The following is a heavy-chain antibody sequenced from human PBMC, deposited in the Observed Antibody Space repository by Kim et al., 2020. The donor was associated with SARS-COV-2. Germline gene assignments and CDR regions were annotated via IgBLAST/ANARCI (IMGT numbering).Heavy chain of an antibody. J-gene: IGHJ4*02. CDR2: IDPSDSYT. Sequence: GESLKISCKGSGYSFTSYWISWVRQMPGEGLEWMGRIDPSDSYTNYSPSFQGHVTISADKSISTAYLQWSSLKASDTTMYYCARRNGYLGYCSSTSCLDYWGQGTLVTVSS. CDR1: GYSFTSYW. V-gene: IGHV5-10-1*01. D-gene: IGHD2-2*01. CDR3: ARRNGYLGYCSSTSCLDY.